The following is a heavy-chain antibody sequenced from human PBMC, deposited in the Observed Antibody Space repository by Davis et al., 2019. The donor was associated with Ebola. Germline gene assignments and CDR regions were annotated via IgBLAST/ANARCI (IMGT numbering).Heavy chain of an antibody. Sequence: GESLKIPCAGSGLTFSSYNMNWIRHAPGKGLEWVSSISATARYTYYADSVEGRFTISRDNARDSVYLQVSSLRGEDTAIYFCAGDIRRGANYGWFDPWGHGTLVTVSS. J-gene: IGHJ5*02. CDR1: GLTFSSYN. V-gene: IGHV3-21*06. CDR2: ISATARYT. D-gene: IGHD4/OR15-4a*01. CDR3: AGDIRRGANYGWFDP.